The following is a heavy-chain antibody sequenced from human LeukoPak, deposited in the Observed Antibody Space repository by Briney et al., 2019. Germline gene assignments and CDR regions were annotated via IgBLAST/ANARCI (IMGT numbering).Heavy chain of an antibody. CDR3: ARDPRYSYGLG. CDR1: GGSISSGDYY. D-gene: IGHD5-18*01. CDR2: IYYSGST. Sequence: PSETLSLTCTVSGGSISSGDYYWSWIRQPPGKGLEWIGYIYYSGSTYYNPSLKSRVTISVDTSKNQFSLKLSSVTAADTAVYYCARDPRYSYGLGWGQGTLVTVSS. J-gene: IGHJ4*02. V-gene: IGHV4-30-4*01.